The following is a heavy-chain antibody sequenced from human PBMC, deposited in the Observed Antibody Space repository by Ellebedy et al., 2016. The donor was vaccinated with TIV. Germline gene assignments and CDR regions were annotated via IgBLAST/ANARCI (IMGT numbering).Heavy chain of an antibody. CDR1: GFTVSNNY. J-gene: IGHJ4*02. Sequence: GESLKISCAASGFTVSNNYMSWVRQAPGKGLEWVSVIYSGGSTYYADSVKGRFTISRDNSKNTLYLQMNSLRAEDTAVYYCARESGNYDFWKVDYYFDYWGQGTLVTVSS. D-gene: IGHD3-3*01. V-gene: IGHV3-66*01. CDR2: IYSGGST. CDR3: ARESGNYDFWKVDYYFDY.